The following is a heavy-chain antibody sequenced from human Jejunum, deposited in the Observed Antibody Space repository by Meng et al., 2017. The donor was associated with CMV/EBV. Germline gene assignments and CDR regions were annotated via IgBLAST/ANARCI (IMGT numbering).Heavy chain of an antibody. V-gene: IGHV2-5*02. CDR3: AHFVGGYYPSRPDY. CDR1: GFSPSTSGDG. CDR2: IYRGDDK. D-gene: IGHD1-26*01. Sequence: QTSLEASGPTLVKPPPTLTLTCSFSGFSPSTSGDGVGWIRQPRGKALECRELIYRGDDKRYSPSLNSRLTIAKDTSKNEVVLTLTNIGPIDTGTYYCAHFVGGYYPSRPDYWGQGTLVTVSS. J-gene: IGHJ4*02.